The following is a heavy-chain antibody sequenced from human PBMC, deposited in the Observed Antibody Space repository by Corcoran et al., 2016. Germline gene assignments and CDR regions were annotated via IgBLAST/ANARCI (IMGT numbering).Heavy chain of an antibody. CDR1: GGTFSSYA. CDR2: IIPIFGTT. CDR3: ASSPTLGGIDV. J-gene: IGHJ6*02. V-gene: IGHV1-69*01. Sequence: QVQLVQSGAGVKKPGSSVKVSCKASGGTFSSYAINWVRQAPGQGLEWMGGIIPIFGTTNYAQKFQGRVTVTADESTSTAYMELRSLGFEDTAVYYCASSPTLGGIDVWGQGTTVTVSS. D-gene: IGHD7-27*01.